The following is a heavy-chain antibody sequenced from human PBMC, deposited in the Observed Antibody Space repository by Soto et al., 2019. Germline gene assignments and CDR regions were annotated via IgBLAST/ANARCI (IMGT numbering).Heavy chain of an antibody. V-gene: IGHV1-69*12. J-gene: IGHJ6*02. CDR2: IISIFGTA. D-gene: IGHD1-26*01. CDR1: GGTFSSYA. Sequence: QVQLVQSGAEVKKPGSSVKVSCKASGGTFSSYAISWVRQAPGQGLEWMGGIISIFGTADYAQKFQGRVTIPADESTSPAYMELSSLTSEDTAVYYCASHSGSSPEGRYYYGMDVWGQGTTVTVSS. CDR3: ASHSGSSPEGRYYYGMDV.